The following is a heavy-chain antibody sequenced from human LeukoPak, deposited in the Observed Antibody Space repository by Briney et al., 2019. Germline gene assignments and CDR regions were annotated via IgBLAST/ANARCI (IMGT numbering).Heavy chain of an antibody. CDR3: AIPPHNWNYESYFYYGMDV. CDR2: ISSSSSYI. CDR1: GFTFSSYS. J-gene: IGHJ6*02. V-gene: IGHV3-21*04. Sequence: GGSLRLSCAASGFTFSSYSMNWVRQAPGKGLEWVSSISSSSSYIYYADSVKGRFTISRDNSKNTLYLQINSLRAEDTAVYYCAIPPHNWNYESYFYYGMDVWGQGTTVTVSS. D-gene: IGHD1-7*01.